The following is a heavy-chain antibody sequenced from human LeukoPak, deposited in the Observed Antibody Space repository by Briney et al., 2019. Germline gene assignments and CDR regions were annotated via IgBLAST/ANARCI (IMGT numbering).Heavy chain of an antibody. V-gene: IGHV4-59*01. CDR2: IYYSGST. CDR3: ARGSYLGGILPFDY. Sequence: KASETLSLTCTVSGGSISSYYWSWIRQPPWKGLEWIGYIYYSGSTNYNPSLKSRVTISVDTSKNQFSLKLSSVTAADTAVYYCARGSYLGGILPFDYWGQGTLVTVSS. D-gene: IGHD2/OR15-2a*01. CDR1: GGSISSYY. J-gene: IGHJ4*02.